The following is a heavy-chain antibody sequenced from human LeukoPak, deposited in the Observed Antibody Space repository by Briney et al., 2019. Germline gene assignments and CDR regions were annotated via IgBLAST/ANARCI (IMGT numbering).Heavy chain of an antibody. V-gene: IGHV4-31*03. CDR1: GGSISSDGYY. Sequence: SQTLSLTCTVSGGSISSDGYYWSWIRQHPGKGLEWIGYIYYSGSTYYNPSLKSRVTISVDTSKNQFSLKLSSVTAADTAVYYCARDSGYSYGPFAYWGQGTLVTVSS. CDR3: ARDSGYSYGPFAY. D-gene: IGHD5-18*01. CDR2: IYYSGST. J-gene: IGHJ4*02.